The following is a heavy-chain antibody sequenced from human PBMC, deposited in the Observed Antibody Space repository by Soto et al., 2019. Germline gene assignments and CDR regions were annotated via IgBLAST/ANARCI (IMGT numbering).Heavy chain of an antibody. Sequence: GGSLRLSCAASGFTFDDYAMHWVRQAPGKGLEWVSGISWNSGSIGYADSVKGRFTISRDNAKNSLYLQMNSLRAEDTALYYCAKDRDIVVVVGGMDVRGQGTTVTVSS. CDR1: GFTFDDYA. D-gene: IGHD2-15*01. J-gene: IGHJ6*02. CDR2: ISWNSGSI. V-gene: IGHV3-9*01. CDR3: AKDRDIVVVVGGMDV.